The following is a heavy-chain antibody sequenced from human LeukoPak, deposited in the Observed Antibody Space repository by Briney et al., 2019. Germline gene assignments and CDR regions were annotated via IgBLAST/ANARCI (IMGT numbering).Heavy chain of an antibody. V-gene: IGHV4-39*07. CDR2: IYYGGTT. J-gene: IGHJ4*02. Sequence: KPSETLSLTCTVSGGSISGRSFFWGWIRQSPGKGREWIGTIYYGGTTYSNPSLRSRVSISLNTSKNQFSLRLTSVTAADAAMYYCAKVRDGYYFFLQYWGQGTLVTVSS. D-gene: IGHD3-22*01. CDR1: GGSISGRSFF. CDR3: AKVRDGYYFFLQY.